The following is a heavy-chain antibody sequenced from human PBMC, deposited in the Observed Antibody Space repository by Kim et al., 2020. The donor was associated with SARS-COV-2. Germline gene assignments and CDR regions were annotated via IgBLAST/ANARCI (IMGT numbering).Heavy chain of an antibody. V-gene: IGHV4-4*02. D-gene: IGHD3-10*01. CDR3: AREFSRGYGSGSPPLDS. CDR1: GVSIGSTNW. CDR2: IYHSGTT. J-gene: IGHJ4*02. Sequence: SETLSLTCGVSGVSIGSTNWWTWVRQPPGKGLEWIGEIYHSGTTNYNPSLESRVIISVDKSKNHFSLRLFSVTAADTAVYFCAREFSRGYGSGSPPLDSWGQGTLVTVSS.